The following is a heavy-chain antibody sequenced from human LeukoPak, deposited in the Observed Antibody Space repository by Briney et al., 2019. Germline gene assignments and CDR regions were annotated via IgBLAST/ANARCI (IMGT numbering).Heavy chain of an antibody. D-gene: IGHD3-10*01. V-gene: IGHV3-7*03. CDR1: GFTFSSDW. CDR2: INPDGSEK. J-gene: IGHJ4*02. CDR3: ARAPGGLLWFGQLL. Sequence: PGGSLRLSCAVSGFTFSSDWMIWVRQAPGKGLEWVANINPDGSEKNYVDSVRGRFTISRDNAKNSLDLQMNSLRVEDTAMYYCARAPGGLLWFGQLLWGQGTLVTVSS.